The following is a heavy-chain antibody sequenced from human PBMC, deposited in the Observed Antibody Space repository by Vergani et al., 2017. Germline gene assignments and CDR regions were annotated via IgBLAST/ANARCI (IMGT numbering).Heavy chain of an antibody. CDR1: GGTFSRYA. V-gene: IGHV1-69*13. J-gene: IGHJ6*02. Sequence: QVQLVQSGAEVKKPGSSVTVSCKASGGTFSRYAISWVRQAPGQGLEWMGRIIPILGTANYAKKFQGRVTFTADETTSTAYMALSSLRSEDTAVYYCARDIVGGYYYYCMDVWGQGTTVTVSS. CDR3: ARDIVGGYYYYCMDV. CDR2: IIPILGTA. D-gene: IGHD2-15*01.